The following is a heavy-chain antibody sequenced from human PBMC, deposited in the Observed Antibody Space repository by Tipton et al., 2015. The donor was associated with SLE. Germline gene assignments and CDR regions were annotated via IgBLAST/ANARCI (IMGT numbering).Heavy chain of an antibody. V-gene: IGHV3-30*04. J-gene: IGHJ1*01. CDR2: ISYDGSNK. CDR3: ARGGHGK. CDR1: GFTFSSYP. Sequence: SLRLSCAASGFTFSSYPMHWVRQAPGKGLEWVAVISYDGSNKYYADSVKGRFTISRDNSKNTLYLQMNGLRAEDTAVYYCARGGHGKWGQGTLVTVSS. D-gene: IGHD3-16*01.